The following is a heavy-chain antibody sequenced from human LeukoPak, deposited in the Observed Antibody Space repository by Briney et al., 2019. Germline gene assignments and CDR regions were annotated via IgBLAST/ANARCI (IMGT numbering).Heavy chain of an antibody. CDR2: ISYDGSNK. CDR1: RFTFSSYG. V-gene: IGHV3-30*03. Sequence: PGGSLRLSCAASRFTFSSYGMHWVRQAPGKGLEWVAVISYDGSNKYYADSVKGRFTISRDNSKNTLYLQMNSLRAEDTAVYYCARDGRNGYEDDYWGQGTLVTVSS. J-gene: IGHJ4*02. D-gene: IGHD5-12*01. CDR3: ARDGRNGYEDDY.